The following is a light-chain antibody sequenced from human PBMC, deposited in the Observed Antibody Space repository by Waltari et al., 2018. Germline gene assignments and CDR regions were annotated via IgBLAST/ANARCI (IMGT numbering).Light chain of an antibody. CDR3: QNYNSDLGVT. V-gene: IGKV1-5*03. CDR2: KAS. CDR1: QSISSW. J-gene: IGKJ5*01. Sequence: DIQMTQSPSTLSASVGDRVTITCRASQSISSWLAWYQQKPGKAPKLLSYKASSLESGVPSRFSGSGSGTECTLTISSLQPDDFATYYCQNYNSDLGVTFGQGTRLEIK.